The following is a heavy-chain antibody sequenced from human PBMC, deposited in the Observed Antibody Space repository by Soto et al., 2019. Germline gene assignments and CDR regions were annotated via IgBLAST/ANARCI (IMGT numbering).Heavy chain of an antibody. D-gene: IGHD6-19*01. CDR2: TYYRSKWYN. CDR1: GDSVSSNRAA. J-gene: IGHJ4*02. V-gene: IGHV6-1*01. Sequence: SQTLSLTCAISGDSVSSNRAAWNWVRQSPSRGLEWLGRTYYRSKWYNDYAVSVKSRITINPDTSKNQFSLQLNSVTPEDTAVYYCARAWGFSSGWYGSFSYWGQGTLVTVSS. CDR3: ARAWGFSSGWYGSFSY.